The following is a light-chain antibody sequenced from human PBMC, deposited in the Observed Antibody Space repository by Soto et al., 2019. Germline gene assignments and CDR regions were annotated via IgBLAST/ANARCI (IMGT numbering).Light chain of an antibody. CDR1: SSDVGGYNY. CDR2: EVS. V-gene: IGLV2-14*01. Sequence: QSALTQPASVSGSPGQSITISCTGTSSDVGGYNYVSWYQQHPGKAPKLMIYEVSNRPSGVSNRFSGSKSGNTASLNISGLQAEDEADYYCSSYTSSSTPVFGTGTKVTVL. CDR3: SSYTSSSTPV. J-gene: IGLJ1*01.